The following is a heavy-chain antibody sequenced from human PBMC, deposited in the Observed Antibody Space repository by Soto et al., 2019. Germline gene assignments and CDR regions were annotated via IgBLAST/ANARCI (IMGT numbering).Heavy chain of an antibody. CDR3: ATHGGYSSGWEKGPSGFDY. CDR2: ISSSGSTI. Sequence: PGGSLRLSCAASGFTFSSYEMNWVRQAPGKGLEWVSYISSSGSTIYYADSVKGRFTISRDNAKNSLYLQMNSLRAEDTAVYYCATHGGYSSGWEKGPSGFDYWGQGTLVTVSS. CDR1: GFTFSSYE. V-gene: IGHV3-48*03. D-gene: IGHD6-19*01. J-gene: IGHJ4*02.